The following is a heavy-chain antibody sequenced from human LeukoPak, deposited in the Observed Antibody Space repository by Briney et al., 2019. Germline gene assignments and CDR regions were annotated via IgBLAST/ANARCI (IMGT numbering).Heavy chain of an antibody. CDR2: INPNSGDT. D-gene: IGHD3-10*01. CDR1: GYTFTGYY. V-gene: IGHV1-2*02. J-gene: IGHJ4*02. Sequence: ASVKVSCKASGYTFTGYYLHWVRQAPGQGLEWMGWINPNSGDTHFAQKFQGRVTMTWDTSISTAYMELSRLRSDDTAVYYCAREGTYYYDSGSYYNPFDYWGQGTLVTVSS. CDR3: AREGTYYYDSGSYYNPFDY.